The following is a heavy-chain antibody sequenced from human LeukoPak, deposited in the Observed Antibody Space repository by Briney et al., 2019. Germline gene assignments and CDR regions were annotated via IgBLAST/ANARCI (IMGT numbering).Heavy chain of an antibody. Sequence: GGSLRLSCAASGFTFSSYAMNWVRQAPGKGLEWVSFISSSSSYTYYADSVKGRFTISRDNAKNSVYLQMISLRAEDTAVYYCARDTSTRVRGVITTFDYWGQGTLVTVSS. CDR3: ARDTSTRVRGVITTFDY. CDR2: ISSSSSYT. J-gene: IGHJ4*02. CDR1: GFTFSSYA. V-gene: IGHV3-21*01. D-gene: IGHD3-10*01.